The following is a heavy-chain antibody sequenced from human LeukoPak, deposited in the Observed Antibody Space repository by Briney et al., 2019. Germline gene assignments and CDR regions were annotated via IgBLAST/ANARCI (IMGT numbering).Heavy chain of an antibody. V-gene: IGHV3-23*01. CDR1: GYSISSGYY. Sequence: PSETLSLTCAVSGYSISSGYYWGWIRQPPGEGLEWVSSINPSDYNPYYADSVKGRFTNSRDNTKNALYLQMNSLRADDTALYFCAKCARTPEGGSGWCNWFDTWGQGTLVTVSS. CDR2: INPSDYNP. D-gene: IGHD3-3*01. CDR3: AKCARTPEGGSGWCNWFDT. J-gene: IGHJ5*02.